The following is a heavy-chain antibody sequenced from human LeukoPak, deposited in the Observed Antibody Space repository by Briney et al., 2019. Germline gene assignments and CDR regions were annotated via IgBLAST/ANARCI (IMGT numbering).Heavy chain of an antibody. CDR1: GYTFTGYY. CDR2: INPNSGGT. D-gene: IGHD2-2*01. CDR3: ATKGGVPAAIQWSPYYYYGMDV. Sequence: ASVKVSCKASGYTFTGYYMHWVRQAPGQGLEWMGWINPNSGGTNYAQKFQGRVTMTRETSISTAYMELSRLRSDDTAVYYCATKGGVPAAIQWSPYYYYGMDVWGQGTTVTVSS. J-gene: IGHJ6*02. V-gene: IGHV1-2*02.